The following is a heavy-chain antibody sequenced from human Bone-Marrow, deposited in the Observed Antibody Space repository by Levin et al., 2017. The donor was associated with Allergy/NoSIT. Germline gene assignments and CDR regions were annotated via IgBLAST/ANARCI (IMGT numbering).Heavy chain of an antibody. CDR3: TRVPDIVVVPAAPYYYYDYMDV. CDR2: IRSKAYGGTT. Sequence: GGSLRLSCTASGFTFGDYAMSWVRQAPGKGLEWVGFIRSKAYGGTTEYAASVKGRFTISRDDSKSIAYLQMNSLKTEDTAVYYCTRVPDIVVVPAAPYYYYDYMDVWGKGTTVTVSS. J-gene: IGHJ6*03. D-gene: IGHD2-2*01. V-gene: IGHV3-49*04. CDR1: GFTFGDYA.